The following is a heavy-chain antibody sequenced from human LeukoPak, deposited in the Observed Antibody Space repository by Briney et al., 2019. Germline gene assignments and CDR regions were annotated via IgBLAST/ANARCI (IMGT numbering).Heavy chain of an antibody. V-gene: IGHV4-59*01. CDR1: GGSISSYY. CDR3: ARAYRIAARPENWYFDL. CDR2: IYYSGST. J-gene: IGHJ2*01. D-gene: IGHD6-6*01. Sequence: SETLSLTCTVSGGSISSYYWSWIRQPPGKGLEWVGYIYYSGSTNYNPSLKSRVTISVDTSKNQFSLKLSSVTAADTAVYYCARAYRIAARPENWYFDLWGRGTLVTVSS.